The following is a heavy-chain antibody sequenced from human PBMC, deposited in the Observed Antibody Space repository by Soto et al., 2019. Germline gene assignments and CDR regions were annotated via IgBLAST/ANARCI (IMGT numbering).Heavy chain of an antibody. CDR1: GFTFTTYA. V-gene: IGHV3-23*01. CDR3: EKRGSIGGYDYISNS. D-gene: IGHD5-12*01. Sequence: GGSLRLSCAASGFTFTTYAMSWLRQAPGRGLEWVSAISSSGDSTYYADSVKGRFTISRDNSKNMLFLKMNSLRSEETAIYYCEKRGSIGGYDYISNSWGQGTLVTVSS. CDR2: ISSSGDST. J-gene: IGHJ4*02.